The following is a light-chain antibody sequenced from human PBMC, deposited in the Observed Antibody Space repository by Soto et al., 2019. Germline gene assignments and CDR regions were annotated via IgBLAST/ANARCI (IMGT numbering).Light chain of an antibody. CDR1: QGIRID. V-gene: IGKV1-17*01. J-gene: IGKJ1*01. CDR2: DAS. Sequence: DIQMTQSPSSLSASVGDRVTITCRASQGIRIDLGWYQQKPGKAPKRLIYDASNLQSGDPSRFSGSGSGTEFTLTISSLQPEDFATYSCLQHYSYPWTFGQGTKVEVK. CDR3: LQHYSYPWT.